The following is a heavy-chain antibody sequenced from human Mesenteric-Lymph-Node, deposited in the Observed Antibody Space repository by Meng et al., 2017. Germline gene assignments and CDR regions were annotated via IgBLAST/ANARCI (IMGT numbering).Heavy chain of an antibody. CDR1: GFTFSSYA. D-gene: IGHD4-17*01. Sequence: GESLKISCAASGFTFSSYAMSWVRQAPGKGLEWVSAISGSGGSTYYADSVKGRFTISRDNSKNTLYLQMNSLRAEDTAVYYCARLRSRAFDIWGQGTMVTVSS. V-gene: IGHV3-23*01. CDR2: ISGSGGST. CDR3: ARLRSRAFDI. J-gene: IGHJ3*02.